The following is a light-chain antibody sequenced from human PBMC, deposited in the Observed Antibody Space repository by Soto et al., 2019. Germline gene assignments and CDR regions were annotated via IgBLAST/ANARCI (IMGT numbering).Light chain of an antibody. V-gene: IGKV3-20*01. CDR2: GAS. CDR1: QSVSSNY. J-gene: IGKJ2*01. CDR3: QQYGRSPMFT. Sequence: EIVLTQSPGTLSLSPGERATLSCRASQSVSSNYLAWYQQKPGQAPRLLIYGASRGAAGIPDRFSGSGSGTELTLPINRLEPEDFAVYFCQQYGRSPMFTFGQGTKLEIK.